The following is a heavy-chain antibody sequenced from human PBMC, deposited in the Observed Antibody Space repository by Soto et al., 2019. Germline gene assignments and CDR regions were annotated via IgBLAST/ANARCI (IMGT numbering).Heavy chain of an antibody. J-gene: IGHJ3*02. CDR1: GFAFSSYA. CDR2: ISGSGGST. Sequence: PGGSLRLSCAASGFAFSSYAMSWVRQAPGKGLEWVSAISGSGGSTYYADSVKGRFTISRDNSKNTLYLQMNSLRAEDTAVYYCAKDPFYYGSGSYSSTGAFDIWGQRTMLPVS. CDR3: AKDPFYYGSGSYSSTGAFDI. V-gene: IGHV3-23*01. D-gene: IGHD3-10*01.